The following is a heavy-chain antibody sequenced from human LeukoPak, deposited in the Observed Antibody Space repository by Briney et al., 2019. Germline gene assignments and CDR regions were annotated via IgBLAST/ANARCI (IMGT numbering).Heavy chain of an antibody. V-gene: IGHV1-18*01. J-gene: IGHJ5*02. CDR3: ARSIAVATNWSDP. CDR1: SYTFTSYG. Sequence: GASVKVSCNASSYTFTSYGISWVRQAPGQGLEWMGWISAYNGNTNYAQKLQGRVTMTTDTSTSTAYMELRSLRSDDTAVYYCARSIAVATNWSDPWGQGTLVTVSS. CDR2: ISAYNGNT. D-gene: IGHD6-19*01.